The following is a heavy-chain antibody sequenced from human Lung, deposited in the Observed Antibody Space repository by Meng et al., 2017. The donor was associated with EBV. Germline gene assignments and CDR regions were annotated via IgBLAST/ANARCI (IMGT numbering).Heavy chain of an antibody. CDR3: AREYNGHNDY. V-gene: IGHV1-46*01. CDR1: GDTFTIYY. CDR2: VNPSGDDT. J-gene: IGHJ4*02. Sequence: VQLGQVGAEVKKPGASVTTSCRTSGDTFTIYYVHWVRQAPGQGLEWLGIVNPSGDDTFYAQKFRGRVTVTRDTSTNTVYMELSSLRSEDTAVYYCAREYNGHNDYWGQGTLVTV. D-gene: IGHD5-24*01.